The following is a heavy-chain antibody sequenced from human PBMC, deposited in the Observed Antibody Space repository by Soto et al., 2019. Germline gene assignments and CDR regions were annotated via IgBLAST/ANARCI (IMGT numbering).Heavy chain of an antibody. J-gene: IGHJ6*03. CDR1: GYTFTSYG. D-gene: IGHD6-13*01. Sequence: ALVKVSCKASGYTFTSYGISWVRQAPGQGLEWMGWISAYNGNTNYAQKLQGRVTMTTDTSTSTAYMELRSLRSDDTAVYYCARSIKVAIAAARKNYYYYMDVWGKGTTVTVSS. CDR3: ARSIKVAIAAARKNYYYYMDV. CDR2: ISAYNGNT. V-gene: IGHV1-18*01.